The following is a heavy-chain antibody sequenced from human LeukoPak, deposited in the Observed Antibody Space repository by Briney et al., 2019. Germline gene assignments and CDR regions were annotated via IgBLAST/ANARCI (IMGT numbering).Heavy chain of an antibody. CDR2: IYYSGST. V-gene: IGHV4-59*01. J-gene: IGHJ2*01. D-gene: IGHD6-13*01. CDR3: AREYSSSWPPWYFDL. Sequence: SETLSLTCTVSGGSISSYYWSWIRQPPGKGLEWIGYIYYSGSTNYNPSLKSRVTISVDTSKNQFSLKLSSVTAADTAVYYCAREYSSSWPPWYFDLWGRGTLVTVSS. CDR1: GGSISSYY.